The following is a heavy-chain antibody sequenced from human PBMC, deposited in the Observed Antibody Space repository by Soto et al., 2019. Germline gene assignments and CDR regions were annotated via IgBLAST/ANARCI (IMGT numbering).Heavy chain of an antibody. V-gene: IGHV4-59*08. CDR3: ARHDGDYVSPDAFDI. Sequence: QVQLQESGPGLVKPSETLSLTCTVSGGSISSYYWSWIRQPPGKGLEWIGYIYYSGSTNYNPSLKSRVTISVDTSKNQFSLKLSSVTAADTAVYYCARHDGDYVSPDAFDIWGQGTMVTVSS. D-gene: IGHD4-17*01. CDR2: IYYSGST. CDR1: GGSISSYY. J-gene: IGHJ3*02.